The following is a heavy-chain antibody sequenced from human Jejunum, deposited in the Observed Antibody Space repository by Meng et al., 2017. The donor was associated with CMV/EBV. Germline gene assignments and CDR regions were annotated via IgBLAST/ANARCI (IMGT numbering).Heavy chain of an antibody. J-gene: IGHJ4*02. V-gene: IGHV3-53*01. Sequence: EVQLVESGGGLIQPGGYLRLSCAASGFTVRNNYMSWVRQAPGKGLEWVSVMYSGGTTYYADSVKGRFTISRDNSKNTLYLQMNSLRAEDTAVYYCARDNLPGYGYSYDDYWGPGTLVTVSS. CDR1: GFTVRNNY. D-gene: IGHD5-18*01. CDR2: MYSGGTT. CDR3: ARDNLPGYGYSYDDY.